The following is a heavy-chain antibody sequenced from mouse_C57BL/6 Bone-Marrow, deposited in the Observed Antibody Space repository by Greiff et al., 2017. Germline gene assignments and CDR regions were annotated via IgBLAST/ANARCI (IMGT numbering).Heavy chain of an antibody. Sequence: VQLQQPGAELVKPGASVKLSCKASGYTFTSYWMQWVKQRPGQGLEWIGEIDPSDSYTNYNQKFKGKATLTVDTSSSTAYMPLSSLTSEDSAVYYCARDDGYFYWYFDVWGTGTTVTVSS. D-gene: IGHD2-3*01. J-gene: IGHJ1*03. V-gene: IGHV1-50*01. CDR3: ARDDGYFYWYFDV. CDR1: GYTFTSYW. CDR2: IDPSDSYT.